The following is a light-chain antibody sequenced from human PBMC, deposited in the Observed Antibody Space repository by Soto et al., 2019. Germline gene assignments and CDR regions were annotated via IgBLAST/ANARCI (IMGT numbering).Light chain of an antibody. V-gene: IGLV2-14*01. CDR3: SSYTRSSTLV. CDR2: EVS. J-gene: IGLJ2*01. Sequence: QSALTQPASVSGSPGQSITISCTGTSSDLGDYNSVSWYQHHPGKAPKLMIYEVSNRPSGVSNRFSGSKSGNTASLTISGLQAEDEADYYCSSYTRSSTLVFGGGTKLTVL. CDR1: SSDLGDYNS.